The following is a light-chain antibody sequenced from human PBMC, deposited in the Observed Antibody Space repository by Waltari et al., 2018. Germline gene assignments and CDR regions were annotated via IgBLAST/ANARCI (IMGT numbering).Light chain of an antibody. J-gene: IGLJ2*01. V-gene: IGLV3-19*01. Sequence: SSELTQDHAVSVALGQTVRITCQGDSLRTSYASWYQQKSGQAPVLVLFGKNKRPSGIPDRFSGYDSETTTSLTITGAQAEDEADYYCSSRDSSASHVLFGRGTRLTVL. CDR1: SLRTSY. CDR3: SSRDSSASHVL. CDR2: GKN.